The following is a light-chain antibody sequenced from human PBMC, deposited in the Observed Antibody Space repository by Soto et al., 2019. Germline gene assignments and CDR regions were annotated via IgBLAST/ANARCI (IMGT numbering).Light chain of an antibody. Sequence: QSALTQPASVSGSPGQSITISCTGTSSDVGIYNLVSWYQHHPGKAPKLVIYEGTKRPSGVSSRFSGSKSGNTASLTISGLQAEDEGDYYCCSYTSNTVVFGGGTKLTVL. V-gene: IGLV2-23*01. CDR2: EGT. CDR1: SSDVGIYNL. CDR3: CSYTSNTVV. J-gene: IGLJ2*01.